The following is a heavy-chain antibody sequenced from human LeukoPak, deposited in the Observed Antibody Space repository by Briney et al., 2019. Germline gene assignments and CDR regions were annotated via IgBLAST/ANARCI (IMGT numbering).Heavy chain of an antibody. CDR1: GGSISSYY. J-gene: IGHJ5*02. CDR2: IYTSGST. Sequence: PSETLSLTCTVSGGSISSYYWSWIRQPAGKGLEWIGRIYTSGSTNYNPSLKSRVTISVDKSKNQFSLKLSSVTAADTAVYYYARVSWAQGWFDPWGQGTLVTVSS. CDR3: ARVSWAQGWFDP. D-gene: IGHD1-26*01. V-gene: IGHV4-4*07.